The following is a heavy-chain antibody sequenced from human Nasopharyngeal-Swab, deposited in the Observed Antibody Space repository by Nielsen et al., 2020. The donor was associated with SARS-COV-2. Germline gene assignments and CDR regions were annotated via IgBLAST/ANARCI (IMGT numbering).Heavy chain of an antibody. CDR1: GGTFSSYA. CDR3: AREYCSGGSCYGNYGMDV. Sequence: SVKVSCKASGGTFSSYAISWVRQAPGQGLEWMGRIIPILGIANYAQKFQGRVTFTADKSTSTAYMELSSLRSEDTAVYYCAREYCSGGSCYGNYGMDVWGQGTTVTVSS. D-gene: IGHD2-15*01. CDR2: IIPILGIA. J-gene: IGHJ6*02. V-gene: IGHV1-69*04.